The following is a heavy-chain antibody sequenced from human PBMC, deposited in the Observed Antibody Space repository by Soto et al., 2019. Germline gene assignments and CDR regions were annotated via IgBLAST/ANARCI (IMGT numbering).Heavy chain of an antibody. CDR3: ARYCSSTSCYLGPVDAFDI. D-gene: IGHD2-2*01. J-gene: IGHJ3*02. Sequence: DTLSLTCNVSGGSISGGNYYWSWIRQPPGNGLEWIGYIYYSGSTYYNPSLKSRVTISVDTSKYQCSLKLSSVTAADSAVYYCARYCSSTSCYLGPVDAFDIWGQGTMVTVSS. V-gene: IGHV4-30-4*02. CDR2: IYYSGST. CDR1: GGSISGGNYY.